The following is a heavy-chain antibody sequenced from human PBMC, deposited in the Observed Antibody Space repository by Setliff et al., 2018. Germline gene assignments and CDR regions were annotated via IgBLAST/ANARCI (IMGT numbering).Heavy chain of an antibody. CDR2: INAGNGNT. CDR3: ARDPASSGYDTYYYYYYGMDV. J-gene: IGHJ6*02. CDR1: GYTFTSYA. D-gene: IGHD5-12*01. V-gene: IGHV1-3*01. Sequence: ASVKVSCKASGYTFTSYAMHWVRQAPGQRLEWMGWINAGNGNTKYSQKFQGRVTITRDTAASTAYMELSSLRSEDTAVYYCARDPASSGYDTYYYYYYGMDVWGQGTTVTVSS.